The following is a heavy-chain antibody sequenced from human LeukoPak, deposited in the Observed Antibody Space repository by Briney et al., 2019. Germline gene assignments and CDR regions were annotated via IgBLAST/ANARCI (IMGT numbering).Heavy chain of an antibody. Sequence: SVKVSCKAPRGTFDSYGISWVRQAPGQGLEWMGGVMAIFGGVKYGQKFQGRATITTDASTSTAYMVLRSLTSEDTGIYYCARGELGDRSGFSFFDYWGQGTLVTVSS. D-gene: IGHD3-22*01. CDR2: VMAIFGGV. CDR1: RGTFDSYG. J-gene: IGHJ4*02. CDR3: ARGELGDRSGFSFFDY. V-gene: IGHV1-69*05.